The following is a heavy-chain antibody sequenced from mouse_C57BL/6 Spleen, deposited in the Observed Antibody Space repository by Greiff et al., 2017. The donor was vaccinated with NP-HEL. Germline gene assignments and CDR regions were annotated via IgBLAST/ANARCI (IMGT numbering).Heavy chain of an antibody. J-gene: IGHJ2*01. CDR3: ARGYYDYDAGLYFDY. V-gene: IGHV5-17*01. CDR1: GFTFSDYG. D-gene: IGHD2-4*01. Sequence: EVKLVESGGGLVKPGGSLKLSCAASGFTFSDYGMHWVRQAPEKGLEWVAYISSGSSTIYYADTVKGRFTISRDNAKNTLFLQMTSLRSEDTAMYSCARGYYDYDAGLYFDYWGQGTTLTVSS. CDR2: ISSGSSTI.